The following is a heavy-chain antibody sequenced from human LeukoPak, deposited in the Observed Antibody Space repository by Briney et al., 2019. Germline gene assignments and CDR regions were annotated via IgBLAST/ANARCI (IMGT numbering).Heavy chain of an antibody. J-gene: IGHJ6*02. D-gene: IGHD3-3*01. CDR3: ARDRISLRFLEWLFYYYGMDV. V-gene: IGHV3-48*01. CDR2: ISSSSSTI. Sequence: GGSLRLSCAASRFTFSSYSMNWVRQAPGKGLEWVSYISSSSSTIYYADSVKGRFTISRDNAKNSLYLQMNSLRAEDTAVYYCARDRISLRFLEWLFYYYGMDVWGQGTTVTVSS. CDR1: RFTFSSYS.